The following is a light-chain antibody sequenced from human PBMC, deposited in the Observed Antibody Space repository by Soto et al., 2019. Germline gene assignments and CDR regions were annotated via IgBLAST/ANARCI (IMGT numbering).Light chain of an antibody. V-gene: IGLV2-14*01. CDR3: SSYTSSSTLSYA. J-gene: IGLJ1*01. CDR2: DVS. Sequence: QSALTQPASVSGSPGQSITISCTGTSSDVGGYNYVSWYQQHPGKAPKLMIYDVSNRPSGVSNRFSGSKSGNTASLTISGLQAEDEADYYCSSYTSSSTLSYAFGTGTKLTVL. CDR1: SSDVGGYNY.